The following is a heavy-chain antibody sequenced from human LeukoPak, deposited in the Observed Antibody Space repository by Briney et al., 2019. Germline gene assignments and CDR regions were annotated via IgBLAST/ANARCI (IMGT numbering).Heavy chain of an antibody. D-gene: IGHD3-10*01. Sequence: SETLPLTCTVSGGSISSSNSYWRWIRQPPGKGLEWIGSIYYSGNTYYNPSLKSRVIILIDTAKNHFSLNLSSVTAADTAVYYCARSDGYGLVGIWGQGTMVTVSS. V-gene: IGHV4-39*07. CDR1: GGSISSSNSY. CDR2: IYYSGNT. CDR3: ARSDGYGLVGI. J-gene: IGHJ3*02.